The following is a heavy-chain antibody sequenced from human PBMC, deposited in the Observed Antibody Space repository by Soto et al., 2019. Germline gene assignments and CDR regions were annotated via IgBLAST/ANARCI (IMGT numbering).Heavy chain of an antibody. D-gene: IGHD1-26*01. Sequence: EGRLVESGGGLVKPEESLRLSCAASGFIFRNAWMNWVRQAPGKGLEWVGRVKSKIDDETTDYAAPVKGRFTIRRDDSNTVVYLQMNSRRIEDTAVYFCTGSGGSGVGAFDYWGPGTVVTVSS. CDR1: GFIFRNAW. CDR3: TGSGGSGVGAFDY. CDR2: VKSKIDDETT. J-gene: IGHJ4*02. V-gene: IGHV3-15*07.